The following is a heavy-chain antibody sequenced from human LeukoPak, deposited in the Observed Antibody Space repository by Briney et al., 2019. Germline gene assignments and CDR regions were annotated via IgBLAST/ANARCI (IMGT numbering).Heavy chain of an antibody. Sequence: GASVKISCKPSGYTFGTHWMHWVRQAPGQGLEWMAIINPSGDFRSYAQKFQGRVTVTRDMSTTTVYMELSDLRPEDTALYYCARDYSGQWEQLTGWWIDPWGQGTLVIVSS. V-gene: IGHV1-46*01. D-gene: IGHD1-26*01. CDR3: ARDYSGQWEQLTGWWIDP. J-gene: IGHJ5*02. CDR1: GYTFGTHW. CDR2: INPSGDFR.